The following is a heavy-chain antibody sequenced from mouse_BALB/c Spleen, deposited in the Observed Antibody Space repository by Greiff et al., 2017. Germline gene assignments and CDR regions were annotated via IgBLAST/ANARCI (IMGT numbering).Heavy chain of an antibody. CDR2: ISSGGST. V-gene: IGHV5-6-5*01. Sequence: EVKVEESGGGLVKPGGSLKLSCAASGFTFSSYAMSWVRQTPEKRLEWVASISSGGSTYYPDSVKGRFTISRDNARNILYLQMSSLRSEDTAMYYCARGQGYDYVYYAMDYWGQGTSVTVSS. CDR1: GFTFSSYA. J-gene: IGHJ4*01. D-gene: IGHD2-4*01. CDR3: ARGQGYDYVYYAMDY.